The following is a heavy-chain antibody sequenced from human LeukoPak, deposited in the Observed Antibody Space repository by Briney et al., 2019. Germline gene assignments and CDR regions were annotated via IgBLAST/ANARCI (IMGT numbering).Heavy chain of an antibody. Sequence: SQTLSLTCAISGDIVSSNSAAWNWIRQSPSRGLEWLGRTYYRSKWFFNYEVSVRSRITINPDTSKNQFSLQLNSVTPEDTAVYFCAREIEAQTTYCAFDIWGQGTMVTVSS. D-gene: IGHD2-21*01. V-gene: IGHV6-1*01. CDR3: AREIEAQTTYCAFDI. CDR2: TYYRSKWFF. J-gene: IGHJ3*02. CDR1: GDIVSSNSAA.